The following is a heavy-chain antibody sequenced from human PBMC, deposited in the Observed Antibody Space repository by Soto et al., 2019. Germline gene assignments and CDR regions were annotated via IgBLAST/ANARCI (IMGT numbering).Heavy chain of an antibody. Sequence: PGGSLRLSCAASGFTFSSYGMHWVRQAPGKGLEWVAVIWYDGSNKYYADSVKGRFTISRDNSKNTLYLQMNSLRAEDTAVYYCARASCSGGSCFRYFDYWGQGTLVTSPQ. D-gene: IGHD2-15*01. CDR2: IWYDGSNK. CDR1: GFTFSSYG. CDR3: ARASCSGGSCFRYFDY. V-gene: IGHV3-33*01. J-gene: IGHJ4*02.